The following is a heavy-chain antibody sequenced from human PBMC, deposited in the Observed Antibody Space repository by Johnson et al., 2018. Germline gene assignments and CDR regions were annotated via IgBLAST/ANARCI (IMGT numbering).Heavy chain of an antibody. J-gene: IGHJ3*02. CDR2: IYPCDSDT. CDR3: ATYCGNIQGVGTLGAFDI. V-gene: IGHV5-51*01. CDR1: GYSFTSYW. D-gene: IGHD2-21*01. Sequence: VQLVESGAEVKEPWESLKISCKGSGYSFTSYWIGWVRQMPGKGLEWMGIIYPCDSDTRYSPSFQGQVTIPADKSISTAYLQWSSLKAADTAIYYCATYCGNIQGVGTLGAFDIWGQGTMVTVSS.